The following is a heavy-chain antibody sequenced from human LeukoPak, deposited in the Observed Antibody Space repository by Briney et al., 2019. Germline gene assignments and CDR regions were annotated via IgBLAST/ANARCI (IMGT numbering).Heavy chain of an antibody. V-gene: IGHV3-11*04. D-gene: IGHD3-10*01. J-gene: IGHJ4*02. CDR1: GFTFSDYY. CDR2: ISSSGSTI. CDR3: ARESRYYYGSWSPPFDY. Sequence: GGSLRLSCAASGFTFSDYYMSWVRQAPGKGLEWVSYISSSGSTIYYADSVKGRFTISRDNAKNSLYLQMNSLRAEDTAVYYCARESRYYYGSWSPPFDYWGQGTLVTVSS.